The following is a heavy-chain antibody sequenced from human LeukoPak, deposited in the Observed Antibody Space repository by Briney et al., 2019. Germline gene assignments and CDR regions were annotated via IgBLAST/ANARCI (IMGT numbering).Heavy chain of an antibody. D-gene: IGHD3-10*01. J-gene: IGHJ3*02. Sequence: SETLSLTCTVSGGSISSGGYYWSWIRPHPGKGLEWIGYIYYSGSTNYNPSLKSRVTISVDTSKNQFSLKLSSVTAADTAVYYCARVGLLWFGDPSRAFDIWGQGTMVTVSS. CDR1: GGSISSGGYY. CDR3: ARVGLLWFGDPSRAFDI. V-gene: IGHV4-61*08. CDR2: IYYSGST.